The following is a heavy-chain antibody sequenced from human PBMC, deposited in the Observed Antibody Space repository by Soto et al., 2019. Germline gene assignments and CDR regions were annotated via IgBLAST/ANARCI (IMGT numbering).Heavy chain of an antibody. CDR1: GGSISSSSYY. V-gene: IGHV4-39*01. J-gene: IGHJ6*03. CDR3: AANTMVRGVIKIYYYYYYMDV. Sequence: PSETLSLTCTVSGGSISSSSYYWGWIRQPPGKGLEWIGSIYYSGSTYYNPSLKSRVTISVDTSKNQFSLKLSSVTAADTAVYYCAANTMVRGVIKIYYYYYYMDVWGKGTTVTSP. CDR2: IYYSGST. D-gene: IGHD3-10*01.